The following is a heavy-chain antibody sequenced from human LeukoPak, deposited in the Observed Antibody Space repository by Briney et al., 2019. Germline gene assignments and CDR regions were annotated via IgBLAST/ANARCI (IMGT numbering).Heavy chain of an antibody. CDR1: GGSISSYY. D-gene: IGHD5-12*01. Sequence: SETLSLTCTVSGGSISSYYWSWIRQPPGKGLEWVGYIYSSGSTDYNPSPKSRVTISVDTSKNQFSLKMSSVTAADTAVYYCARVLYGGYDWYWLDPWGQGTLVTVSS. J-gene: IGHJ5*02. CDR3: ARVLYGGYDWYWLDP. CDR2: IYSSGST. V-gene: IGHV4-59*01.